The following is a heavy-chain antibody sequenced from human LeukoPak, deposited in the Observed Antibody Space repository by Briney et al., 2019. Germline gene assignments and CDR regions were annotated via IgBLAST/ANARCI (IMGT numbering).Heavy chain of an antibody. Sequence: ASVKVSCKASGYTFSNYDIIWVRQATGQGLEWMGWMNPNSGNTGYTQNFQGRVTMTRNTSISTAYMDLSSLRSEDTAVYYCARGVKGQQLGYWGQGTLVTVSS. CDR2: MNPNSGNT. V-gene: IGHV1-8*01. D-gene: IGHD6-13*01. CDR1: GYTFSNYD. CDR3: ARGVKGQQLGY. J-gene: IGHJ4*02.